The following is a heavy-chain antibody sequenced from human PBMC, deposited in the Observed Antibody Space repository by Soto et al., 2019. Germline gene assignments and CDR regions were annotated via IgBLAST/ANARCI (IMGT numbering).Heavy chain of an antibody. Sequence: QVQLVQSGAEVKKPGSSVKVSCKASGGTFSSYVISWVRQAPGQGLEWMGGSIPIAGTANYAQKFQGRVTITADESTSTADMELSSLRSEDTAVYYCAKGGAGNWFDPWGQGTLVTVSS. V-gene: IGHV1-69*12. D-gene: IGHD6-19*01. J-gene: IGHJ5*02. CDR1: GGTFSSYV. CDR3: AKGGAGNWFDP. CDR2: SIPIAGTA.